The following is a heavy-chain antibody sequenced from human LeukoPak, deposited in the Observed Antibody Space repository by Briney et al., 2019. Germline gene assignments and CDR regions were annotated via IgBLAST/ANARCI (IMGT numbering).Heavy chain of an antibody. Sequence: PSETLSLTCTVSGGSVSSGSYYWSWIRQPPGKGLEWIGYIYYSGSTNYNPSLKSRVTISVDTSKNQFSLKLSSVTAADTAVYYCARHYYDSSGYYYLKGAFDIWGQGTMVTVSS. CDR3: ARHYYDSSGYYYLKGAFDI. D-gene: IGHD3-22*01. CDR2: IYYSGST. CDR1: GGSVSSGSYY. V-gene: IGHV4-61*01. J-gene: IGHJ3*02.